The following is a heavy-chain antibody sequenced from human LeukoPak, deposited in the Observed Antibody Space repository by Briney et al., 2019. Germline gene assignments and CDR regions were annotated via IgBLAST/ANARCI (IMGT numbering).Heavy chain of an antibody. CDR1: GFTLSIYE. Sequence: PGGSLRLSCAASGFTLSIYEMNWVRQAPGKGLEWVSYISSSGSTIYYADSVKGRFTISRDNAKNSLYLQMNSLRAEDTAVYYCARDRDYYGSGSYYNRYFGYWGQGTLVTVSS. V-gene: IGHV3-48*03. CDR3: ARDRDYYGSGSYYNRYFGY. CDR2: ISSSGSTI. D-gene: IGHD3-10*01. J-gene: IGHJ4*02.